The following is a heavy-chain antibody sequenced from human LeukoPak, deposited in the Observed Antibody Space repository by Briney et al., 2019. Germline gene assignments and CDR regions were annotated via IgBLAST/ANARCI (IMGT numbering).Heavy chain of an antibody. CDR3: ARGDCSSSSCYSGSGDWFDP. Sequence: ASVKVSCQASGYTFTRYRISWVRPAPGQGLEWMGWISPYNGNTNYAQKLKSRVTMTRDRSVSTAYMELRRLISDDTAVYYCARGDCSSSSCYSGSGDWFDPWGQGTLVTVSS. V-gene: IGHV1-18*01. J-gene: IGHJ5*02. CDR1: GYTFTRYR. D-gene: IGHD2-2*01. CDR2: ISPYNGNT.